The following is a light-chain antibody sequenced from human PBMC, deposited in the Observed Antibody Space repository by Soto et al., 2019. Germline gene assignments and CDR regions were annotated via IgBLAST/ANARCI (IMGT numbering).Light chain of an antibody. V-gene: IGLV2-11*01. Sequence: QSALTQPRSVSGSPGQSVTISCTGTSSDVGGYKYVSWYQQHPGKAPKFMIYDVSKRPSGVPDRFSGSKSGNTASLTISGLQAEDEADYYCCSYAGSDNYVIFGGGTKVTVL. J-gene: IGLJ2*01. CDR2: DVS. CDR3: CSYAGSDNYVI. CDR1: SSDVGGYKY.